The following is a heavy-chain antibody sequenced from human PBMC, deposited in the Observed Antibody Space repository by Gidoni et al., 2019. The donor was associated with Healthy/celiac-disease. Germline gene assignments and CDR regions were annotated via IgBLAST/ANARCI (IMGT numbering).Heavy chain of an antibody. CDR1: GGSFSGYY. Sequence: QVQLQQWGAGLLKPSETLSLTCAVYGGSFSGYYWSWISQPPGKGLEWIGEINHSGSTNYNQSLKSRVTISVDTSKNQFSLKLSSVTAADTAVYYCARCAGWFITMVRGVYFDYWGQGTLVTVSS. CDR2: INHSGST. J-gene: IGHJ4*02. CDR3: ARCAGWFITMVRGVYFDY. D-gene: IGHD3-10*01. V-gene: IGHV4-34*01.